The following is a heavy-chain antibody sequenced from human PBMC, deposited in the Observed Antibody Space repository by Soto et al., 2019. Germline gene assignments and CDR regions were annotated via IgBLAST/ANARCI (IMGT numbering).Heavy chain of an antibody. CDR1: GYTLTELS. V-gene: IGHV1-24*01. CDR2: FDPEDGET. D-gene: IGHD1-7*01. CDR3: ATDRWGYNWNYNAFDI. J-gene: IGHJ3*02. Sequence: ASVKVSCKVSGYTLTELSMHWVRQAPGKGLEWMGGFDPEDGETIYAQKFQGRVTMTEDTSTDTAYMELSSLRSEDTAVYYCATDRWGYNWNYNAFDIWGQGTMVTVSS.